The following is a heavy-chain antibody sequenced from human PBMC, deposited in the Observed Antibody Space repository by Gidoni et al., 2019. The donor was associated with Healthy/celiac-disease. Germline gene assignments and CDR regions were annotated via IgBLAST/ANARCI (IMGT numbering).Heavy chain of an antibody. CDR3: ARSSYSYGGYYFDY. Sequence: QVQLQESGPGLVKPSQTLSLTCTVSGGPISSGSAYWSWIRQPAGKGLEWMGRIYTSGSTNYNPSLKSRVTISVDTSKNQFSLKLSSVTAADTAVYYCARSSYSYGGYYFDYWGQGTLVTVSS. CDR2: IYTSGST. V-gene: IGHV4-61*02. J-gene: IGHJ4*02. D-gene: IGHD5-18*01. CDR1: GGPISSGSAY.